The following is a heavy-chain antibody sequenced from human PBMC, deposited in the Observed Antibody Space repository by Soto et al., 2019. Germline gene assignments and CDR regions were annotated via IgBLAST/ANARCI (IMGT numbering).Heavy chain of an antibody. CDR3: GRVYDSSGWHGRVDY. CDR2: MNPNSGNT. Sequence: QVQLVQSGAEVKKPGASVKVSCKASGYTFTNYDINWVRQATGQGLEWMGWMNPNSGNTGYAQKFQGRVTMTRNTAISTAYMELSSLRSEDTAVYYCGRVYDSSGWHGRVDYWGQGTLVTVSS. J-gene: IGHJ4*02. D-gene: IGHD6-19*01. CDR1: GYTFTNYD. V-gene: IGHV1-8*01.